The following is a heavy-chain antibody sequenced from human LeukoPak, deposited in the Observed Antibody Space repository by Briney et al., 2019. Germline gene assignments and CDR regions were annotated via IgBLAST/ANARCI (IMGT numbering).Heavy chain of an antibody. CDR2: VYSGGSDGMP. J-gene: IGHJ3*01. V-gene: IGHV4-59*01. D-gene: IGHD2-15*01. Sequence: SETLSLTCTVSGGSISSYYWSWIRQAPGKGLEWIGYVYSGGSDGMPFYNPSLQSRISTSQDTSKNEFYLNLTSVTAADTAIYYCARASVESGGAFDVWGQGTLVTVSS. CDR3: ARASVESGGAFDV. CDR1: GGSISSYY.